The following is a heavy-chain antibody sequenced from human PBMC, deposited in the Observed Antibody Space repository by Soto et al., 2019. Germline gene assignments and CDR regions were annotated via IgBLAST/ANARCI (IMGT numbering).Heavy chain of an antibody. V-gene: IGHV1-2*04. CDR2: INPNSGGT. CDR3: ARDHFPACGDYVRYYYGMDF. CDR1: GYTFTGYY. J-gene: IGHJ6*02. Sequence: ASVKVSCKASGYTFTGYYMHWVRQAPGQGLEWMGWINPNSGGTNYAQKFQGWVTMTRDTSISTAYMELSRLRSDDTAVYYCARDHFPACGDYVRYYYGMDFWGQGTTVTVSS. D-gene: IGHD2-21*02.